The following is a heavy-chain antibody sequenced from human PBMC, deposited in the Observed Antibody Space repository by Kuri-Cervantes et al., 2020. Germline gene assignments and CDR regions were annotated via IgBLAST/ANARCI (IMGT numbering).Heavy chain of an antibody. D-gene: IGHD3-10*01. V-gene: IGHV3-11*01. Sequence: GESLKISCAAAGFTFDNAWMMWVRQAPGKGLEWVSYISSSGSTIYYADSVKGRFTISRDNAKNSLYLQMNSLRAEDTAVYYCARAYYGSGSYYKGYGMDVWGQGTTVTVSS. CDR1: GFTFDNAW. J-gene: IGHJ6*02. CDR3: ARAYYGSGSYYKGYGMDV. CDR2: ISSSGSTI.